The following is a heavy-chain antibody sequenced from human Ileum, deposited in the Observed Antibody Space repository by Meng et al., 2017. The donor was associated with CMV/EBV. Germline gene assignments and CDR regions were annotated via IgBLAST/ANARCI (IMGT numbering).Heavy chain of an antibody. D-gene: IGHD2-2*01. CDR1: GFSVSKNY. V-gene: IGHV3-53*01. J-gene: IGHJ6*02. CDR3: AGESGVPNGMDV. Sequence: GGSLRLSCAASGFSVSKNYMNWVRQAPGEGLEWVSVIYGGGTTYYADSVKGRFTISRDNSKNTLFLQMDSLRAEDTAVYYCAGESGVPNGMDVWGQGTMVTVSS. CDR2: IYGGGTT.